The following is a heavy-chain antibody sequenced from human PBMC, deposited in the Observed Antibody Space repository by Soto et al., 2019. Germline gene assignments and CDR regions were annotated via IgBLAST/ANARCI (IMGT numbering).Heavy chain of an antibody. V-gene: IGHV1-69*01. J-gene: IGHJ4*02. CDR3: AREAGYTYGYVFDY. CDR2: IIPVLGVG. D-gene: IGHD5-18*01. CDR1: GGTFGNQA. Sequence: QVQLVQSGAEVKKPGSSVRVSCKASGGTFGNQAISWVRQAPGQGLEWLGGIIPVLGVGDNAQNFQGRVTITADASTSTAYLELSSLRSEDTALYYCAREAGYTYGYVFDYWGQGTLVTVSS.